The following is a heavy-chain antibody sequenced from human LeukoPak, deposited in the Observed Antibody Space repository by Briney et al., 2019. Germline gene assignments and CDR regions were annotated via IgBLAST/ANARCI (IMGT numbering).Heavy chain of an antibody. D-gene: IGHD3-3*01. J-gene: IGHJ4*02. CDR1: GGSISSGDYY. V-gene: IGHV4-30-4*08. CDR2: IYYSGST. CDR3: ASIWSGFSHFDY. Sequence: SETLSLTCTVSGGSISSGDYYWSWIRQPPGKGLEWIGYIYYSGSTYYNPSLNSRVTISVDTSKNQFSLKLSSVTAADTAVYYCASIWSGFSHFDYWGQGTLVTVSS.